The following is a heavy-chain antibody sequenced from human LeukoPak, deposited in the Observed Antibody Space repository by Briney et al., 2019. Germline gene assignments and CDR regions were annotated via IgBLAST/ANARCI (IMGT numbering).Heavy chain of an antibody. J-gene: IGHJ6*03. CDR3: AREATDYYDSSGYHNMDV. CDR2: INWNGGST. Sequence: GGSLRLSCAASGFTLDDYGMSWVRQAPGKGLEWVPGINWNGGSTGYAEYVKGRFTISRDNAKNSLYLQMNSLRAEDTALYYCAREATDYYDSSGYHNMDVWGKGTTVTVSS. CDR1: GFTLDDYG. D-gene: IGHD3-22*01. V-gene: IGHV3-20*04.